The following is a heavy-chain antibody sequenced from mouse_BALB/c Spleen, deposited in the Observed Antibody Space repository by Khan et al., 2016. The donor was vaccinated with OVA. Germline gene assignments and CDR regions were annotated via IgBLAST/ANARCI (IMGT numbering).Heavy chain of an antibody. V-gene: IGHV2-6*02. Sequence: QVQLKQSGPGLVAPSQSLSITCTVSVFSLTSYGVHWVRQPPGKGLEWLIVIWSDGASTYNSALKSRLSISKDNSKSQVFLKMNSLQTDDTAMYXCARGNFYAMDYWGQGTSVTVSS. D-gene: IGHD2-1*01. CDR1: VFSLTSYG. CDR3: ARGNFYAMDY. J-gene: IGHJ4*01. CDR2: IWSDGAS.